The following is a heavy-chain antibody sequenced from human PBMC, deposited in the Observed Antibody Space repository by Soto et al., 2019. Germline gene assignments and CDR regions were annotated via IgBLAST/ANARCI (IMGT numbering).Heavy chain of an antibody. CDR3: ARDTYSYDSSGYQYYYYYYGMDV. CDR2: IYYSGST. CDR1: GGSISSHY. J-gene: IGHJ6*02. Sequence: PSETLSLTCTVSGGSISSHYWSWIRQPPGKGLEWIGYIYYSGSTNYNPSLKSRVTISVDTSKNQFSLKLSSVTAADTAVYYCARDTYSYDSSGYQYYYYYYGMDVWGQGTTVTVSS. V-gene: IGHV4-59*11. D-gene: IGHD3-22*01.